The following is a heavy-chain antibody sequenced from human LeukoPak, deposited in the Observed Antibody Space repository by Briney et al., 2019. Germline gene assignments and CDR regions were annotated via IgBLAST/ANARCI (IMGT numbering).Heavy chain of an antibody. J-gene: IGHJ4*02. D-gene: IGHD2-15*01. CDR2: ISSSSSTI. Sequence: GGSLKLSCAASGFTFSSYSMNWVRQAPGKGLEWVSYISSSSSTIYYADSVKGRFTISKDNAKNSLYLQMNSLRAEDTAVYYCARRGHFGYWGQGTLVTVSS. CDR1: GFTFSSYS. V-gene: IGHV3-48*01. CDR3: ARRGHFGY.